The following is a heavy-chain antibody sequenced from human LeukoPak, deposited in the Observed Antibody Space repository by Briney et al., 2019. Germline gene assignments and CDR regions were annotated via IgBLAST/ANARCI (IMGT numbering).Heavy chain of an antibody. D-gene: IGHD2-15*01. Sequence: GASVKVSCKASGYTFTSYGISWVRQAPGQGLEWMGWISAYNGNTNYAQKLQGRVTMTTDTSTSTAYMELRSLRSDDTAVYYCARVTYCSSGGCLFDYWGQGTLVTVSS. V-gene: IGHV1-18*01. CDR1: GYTFTSYG. CDR2: ISAYNGNT. CDR3: ARVTYCSSGGCLFDY. J-gene: IGHJ4*02.